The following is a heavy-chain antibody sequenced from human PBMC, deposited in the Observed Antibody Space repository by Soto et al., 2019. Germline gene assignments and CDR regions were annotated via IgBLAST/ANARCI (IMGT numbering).Heavy chain of an antibody. CDR2: ISSSSSTI. V-gene: IGHV3-48*01. Sequence: PGGSLRLSCAASGFTFSSYSMNWVRQAPGKGLERVSYISSSSSTIYYADSVKGRFTISRDNAKNSLYLQMTNMDPVDTATYYCAHSPCSGGSCYSDEERDNWFDPWGQGTLVTVSS. CDR1: GFTFSSYS. J-gene: IGHJ5*02. D-gene: IGHD2-15*01. CDR3: AHSPCSGGSCYSDEERDNWFDP.